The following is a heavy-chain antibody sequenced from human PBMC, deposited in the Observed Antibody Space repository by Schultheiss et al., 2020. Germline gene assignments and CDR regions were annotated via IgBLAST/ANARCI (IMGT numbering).Heavy chain of an antibody. J-gene: IGHJ6*01. CDR1: GGSVSSGSYY. CDR3: ARDSSSWYGSYYYYGMDE. D-gene: IGHD6-13*01. Sequence: SETLSLTCTVSGGSVSSGSYYWSWIRQPPGKRLEWIGYIYYSGSTNYNPSLKSRVTISVDTSKNQFSLKLSSVTAADTAVYYCARDSSSWYGSYYYYGMDEWGQGTTVTVSS. CDR2: IYYSGST. V-gene: IGHV4-61*01.